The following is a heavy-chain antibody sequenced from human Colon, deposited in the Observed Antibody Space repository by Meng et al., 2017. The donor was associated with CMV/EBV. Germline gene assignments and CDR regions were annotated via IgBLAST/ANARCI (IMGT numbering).Heavy chain of an antibody. CDR3: TRDFWGSLEY. D-gene: IGHD3-16*01. Sequence: VQLVESGGGVVRPGGSLRLSCVVSGFTFSNYDMHWVRQGPGKALVWVSRIQNDGSSTTYAESVKGRFTISRDNAKNTLYLQMNSLRAEDTAVYYCTRDFWGSLEYWGQGALVTVSS. J-gene: IGHJ4*02. CDR2: IQNDGSST. CDR1: GFTFSNYD. V-gene: IGHV3-74*01.